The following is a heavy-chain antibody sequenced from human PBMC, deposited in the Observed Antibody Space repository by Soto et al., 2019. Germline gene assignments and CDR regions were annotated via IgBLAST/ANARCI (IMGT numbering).Heavy chain of an antibody. V-gene: IGHV4-4*02. CDR1: GGSISSSNW. CDR2: IYHSGST. J-gene: IGHJ3*02. CDR3: ARGRRLSSSWYNDAFDI. D-gene: IGHD6-13*01. Sequence: SETLSLTCAVSGGSISSSNWWSWVRQPPGKGLEWIGEIYHSGSTNYNPSLKSRVTISVDKSKNQFSLKLSSVTAADTAVYYCARGRRLSSSWYNDAFDIWGQGTMVTVSS.